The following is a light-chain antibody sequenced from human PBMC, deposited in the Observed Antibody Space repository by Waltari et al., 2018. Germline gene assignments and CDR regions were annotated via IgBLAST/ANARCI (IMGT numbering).Light chain of an antibody. Sequence: QTAVTQEPSLTVSPGGTVTLTCATSTGAVTTDCYANWLQQKPGQIPKTLIYTTTNKHSGTPARCSGSRLGGKAALTLSGVLPEDEADYYGLLYCGHIGLFGGGTKVTVL. CDR3: LLYCGHIGL. CDR1: TGAVTTDCY. J-gene: IGLJ3*02. CDR2: TTT. V-gene: IGLV7-43*01.